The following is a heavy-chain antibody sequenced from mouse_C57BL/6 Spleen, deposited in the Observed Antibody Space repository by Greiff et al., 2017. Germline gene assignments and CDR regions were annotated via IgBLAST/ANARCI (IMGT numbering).Heavy chain of an antibody. Sequence: EVKLVESGGGFVKPGGSLKLSCAASGFTFSDYGMHWVRQAPEQGLEWVAYISSGSSTIYYAATVKGRFTISRDNAKNTLFLQMTSLRSEDTAMYYCARNYYDYSFAYWGQGTLVTVSA. V-gene: IGHV5-17*01. CDR2: ISSGSSTI. D-gene: IGHD2-4*01. J-gene: IGHJ3*01. CDR3: ARNYYDYSFAY. CDR1: GFTFSDYG.